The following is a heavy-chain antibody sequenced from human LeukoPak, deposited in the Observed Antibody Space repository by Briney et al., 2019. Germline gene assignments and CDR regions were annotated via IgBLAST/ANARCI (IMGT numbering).Heavy chain of an antibody. CDR1: GFTFSSYS. Sequence: PGGSLRLSCAASGFTFSSYSMNWVRQAPGKGLEWVSYISRSSSTIYYADSVKGRFTISRDNAKNSLYLQMNRLRDEDTAVYYCARISSGWYVMIDYWGQGTLVTVSS. D-gene: IGHD6-19*01. J-gene: IGHJ4*02. V-gene: IGHV3-48*02. CDR3: ARISSGWYVMIDY. CDR2: ISRSSSTI.